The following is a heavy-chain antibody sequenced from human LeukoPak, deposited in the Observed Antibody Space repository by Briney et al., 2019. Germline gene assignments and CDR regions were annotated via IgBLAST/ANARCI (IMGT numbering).Heavy chain of an antibody. V-gene: IGHV4-59*01. J-gene: IGHJ3*02. CDR3: ASGSGSYYNYWRSAFDI. CDR2: IYYSGST. D-gene: IGHD3-10*01. Sequence: SETLSLTCTVSGGSISSYYWSWIRLPPGKGLEWIGYIYYSGSTNYNPSLKSRVTISVDTSKNQFSLKLSSVTAADTAVYYCASGSGSYYNYWRSAFDIWGQGTMVTVSS. CDR1: GGSISSYY.